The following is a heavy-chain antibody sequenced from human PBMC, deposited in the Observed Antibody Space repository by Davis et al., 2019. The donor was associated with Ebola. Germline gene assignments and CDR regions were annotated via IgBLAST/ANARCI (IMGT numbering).Heavy chain of an antibody. Sequence: PSETLSLTCTVSGASMTSYYWSWIRQPPGKGLEWIGYIAYTGNTIYNPSLKSRVTISGDTSKKQFSLRLSSVTAADTAVYYCARASPTSPKVFPLSLCSTQPDGNVVIACRVQG. D-gene: IGHD1-1*01. CDR2: IAYTGNT. V-gene: IGHV4-59*01. CDR3: ARASPTSPKVFPLSLCSTQPDGNVVIAC. CDR1: GASMTSYY. J-gene: IGHJ1*01.